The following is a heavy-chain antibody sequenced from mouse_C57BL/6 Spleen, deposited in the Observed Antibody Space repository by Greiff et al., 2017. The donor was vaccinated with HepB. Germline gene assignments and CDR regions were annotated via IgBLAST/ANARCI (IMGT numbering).Heavy chain of an antibody. Sequence: EVKLVESGGGLVKPGGSLKLSCAASGFTFSDYGMHWVRQAPEKGLEWVAYISSGSSTIYYADTVNGRFTISRDNAKNTLFLQMTSLRSEDTAMYYCARKNVYDYDAMDYWGQGTSVTVSS. D-gene: IGHD1-3*01. CDR2: ISSGSSTI. J-gene: IGHJ4*01. CDR1: GFTFSDYG. CDR3: ARKNVYDYDAMDY. V-gene: IGHV5-17*01.